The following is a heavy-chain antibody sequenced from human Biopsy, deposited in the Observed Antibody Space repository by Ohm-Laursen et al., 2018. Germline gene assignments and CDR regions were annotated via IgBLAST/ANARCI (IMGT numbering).Heavy chain of an antibody. CDR1: GFTFSASA. D-gene: IGHD3-10*01. CDR2: IRSKAKSYAT. V-gene: IGHV3-73*01. Sequence: SLRLSCAASGFTFSASAVHWVRQASGKGLEWVGRIRSKAKSYATAYAASVTGRFTISRGDSKNTTYLQMNSLKTEDTAVYYCPLEGAGFDNWGQGTLVTVSS. CDR3: PLEGAGFDN. J-gene: IGHJ4*02.